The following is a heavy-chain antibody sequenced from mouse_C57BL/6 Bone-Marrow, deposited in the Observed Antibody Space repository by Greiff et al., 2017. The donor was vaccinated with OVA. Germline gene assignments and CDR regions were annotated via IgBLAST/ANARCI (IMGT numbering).Heavy chain of an antibody. Sequence: EVKLVESGAELVRPGASVKLSCTASGFNIKDDYMHWVKQRPEQGLEWIGWIDPENGDTEYASKFQGKATITADTSSNTAYLQLSSLTSEDTAVYYCTPSFYYGYVIFDYWGQGTTLTVSS. CDR1: GFNIKDDY. CDR2: IDPENGDT. J-gene: IGHJ2*01. CDR3: TPSFYYGYVIFDY. D-gene: IGHD2-2*01. V-gene: IGHV14-4*01.